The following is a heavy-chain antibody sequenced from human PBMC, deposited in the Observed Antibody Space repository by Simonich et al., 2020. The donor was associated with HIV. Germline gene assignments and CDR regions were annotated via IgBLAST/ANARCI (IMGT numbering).Heavy chain of an antibody. CDR3: ARDGRKGSSTSCSDY. J-gene: IGHJ4*02. CDR2: ISSSSSYI. Sequence: EVQLVESGGGLVKPGGSLRLSCAASGFTFRSYGMNWVRQAPGKGLEWGSAISSSSSYISYADSVKGRVPISRDNANNALNRQMNSLRAEDTAVYYCARDGRKGSSTSCSDYWGQGTLVTVSS. CDR1: GFTFRSYG. V-gene: IGHV3-21*01. D-gene: IGHD2-2*01.